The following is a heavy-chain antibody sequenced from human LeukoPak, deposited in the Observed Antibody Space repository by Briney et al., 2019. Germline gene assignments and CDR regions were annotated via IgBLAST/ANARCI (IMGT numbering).Heavy chain of an antibody. D-gene: IGHD1-26*01. CDR2: VSSDGSST. CDR3: ARGGSPPEALGDAFDI. V-gene: IGHV3-74*01. Sequence: GGSLRLSCVGSGFTFSSHWMHWVRRAPGKGLVWVSRVSSDGSSTRYADSVQGRFTISRDNAKNTLYLQLNSLRAGDTAVYYCARGGSPPEALGDAFDIWGQGTMVTVSS. J-gene: IGHJ3*02. CDR1: GFTFSSHW.